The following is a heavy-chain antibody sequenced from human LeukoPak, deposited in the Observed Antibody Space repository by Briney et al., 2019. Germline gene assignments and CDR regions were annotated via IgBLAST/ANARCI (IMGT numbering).Heavy chain of an antibody. D-gene: IGHD1-26*01. CDR3: ASSTAVVKAKKFQE. CDR1: GYSISSGYY. J-gene: IGHJ1*01. Sequence: SETLSLTCGVSGYSISSGYYWGWIRQPPGNGLEWIGNIYHSGSTYYNPALKSLVTISVDTSKNLFSLKLTSVTAADTAVYFCASSTAVVKAKKFQEWGQGTLVTVSS. V-gene: IGHV4-38-2*01. CDR2: IYHSGST.